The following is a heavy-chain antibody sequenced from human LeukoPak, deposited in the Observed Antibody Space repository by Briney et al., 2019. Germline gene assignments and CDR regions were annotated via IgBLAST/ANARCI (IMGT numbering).Heavy chain of an antibody. CDR1: GFTFTSFW. J-gene: IGHJ4*02. CDR3: ARQAATMGRYFFDY. Sequence: HTGGSLRLSCAASGFTFTSFWMSWVRQAPGKGLEWVANIKQDGGEIYYVDSVKGRFTISRDNAKNSLYLQMNRLRAEDTAMYYCARQAATMGRYFFDYWGQGTLVTVS. V-gene: IGHV3-7*03. CDR2: IKQDGGEI. D-gene: IGHD2-2*01.